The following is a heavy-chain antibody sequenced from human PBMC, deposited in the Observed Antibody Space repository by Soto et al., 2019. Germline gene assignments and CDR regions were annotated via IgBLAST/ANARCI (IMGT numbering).Heavy chain of an antibody. J-gene: IGHJ5*02. V-gene: IGHV4-59*01. CDR1: GGSISSYY. CDR2: IYYSGST. Sequence: SETLSLTCTVSGGSISSYYWSWIRQPPGKGLEWIGYIYYSGSTNYNPSLKSRVTISVDTSKNQFSLKLSSVTAADTAVYYCARAVVALAGWFDPWGQATLVTVS. CDR3: ARAVVALAGWFDP. D-gene: IGHD2-15*01.